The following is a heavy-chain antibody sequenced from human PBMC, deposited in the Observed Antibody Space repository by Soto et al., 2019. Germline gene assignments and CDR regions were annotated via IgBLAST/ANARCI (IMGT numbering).Heavy chain of an antibody. Sequence: GGSLRLSSAASGFTVSSNYMSWVRQAPGKGLEWVSVIYSGGSTYYADSVKGRFTISRDNSKNTLYLQMNSLRAEDTAVYYCARARPVRDYDILTGYYYYYYMDVWGKGTTVTVSS. D-gene: IGHD3-9*01. CDR2: IYSGGST. CDR3: ARARPVRDYDILTGYYYYYYMDV. J-gene: IGHJ6*03. CDR1: GFTVSSNY. V-gene: IGHV3-66*01.